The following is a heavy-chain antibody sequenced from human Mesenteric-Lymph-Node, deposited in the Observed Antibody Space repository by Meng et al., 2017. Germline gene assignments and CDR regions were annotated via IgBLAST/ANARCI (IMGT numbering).Heavy chain of an antibody. J-gene: IGHJ4*02. CDR3: ARIEHGGRFDY. CDR1: GFTFSDYY. CDR2: ISSSGSTI. D-gene: IGHD3-10*01. Sequence: GESLKISCAASGFTFSDYYMSWIRQAPGKGLEWVSYISSSGSTIYYADSVKGRFTISRDNAKNSLYLQMNSLRAEDTAVYYCARIEHGGRFDYWGQGTLVTVSS. V-gene: IGHV3-11*01.